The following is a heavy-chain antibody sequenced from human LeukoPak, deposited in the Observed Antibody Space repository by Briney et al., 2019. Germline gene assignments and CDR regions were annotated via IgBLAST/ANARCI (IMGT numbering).Heavy chain of an antibody. D-gene: IGHD2-15*01. CDR3: TRGGGWFFH. Sequence: PSETLSLTCTVSGGSISGYYWSWIRQPPGKGLEWIGNIYYSGSTNYNPSLKSRVTISVDTSENQFSLNLSSVTAADTAVYYCTRGGGWFFHWGQGTLVTVSS. J-gene: IGHJ5*02. CDR1: GGSISGYY. V-gene: IGHV4-59*01. CDR2: IYYSGST.